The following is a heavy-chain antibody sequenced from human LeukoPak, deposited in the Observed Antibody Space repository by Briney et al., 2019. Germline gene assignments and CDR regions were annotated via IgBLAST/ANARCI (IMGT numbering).Heavy chain of an antibody. J-gene: IGHJ4*02. V-gene: IGHV3-21*01. CDR2: ISSSSSYI. CDR3: ARDRGYDYVWGGYRYTDPFDY. CDR1: GFTFSSYS. Sequence: GGSLRLSCAASGFTFSSYSMNWVRQAPGKGLEWVSCISSSSSYIYYADSVKGRFTISRDNAKNSLYLQMNSLRAEDTAVYYCARDRGYDYVWGGYRYTDPFDYWGQGTVVTVS. D-gene: IGHD3-16*02.